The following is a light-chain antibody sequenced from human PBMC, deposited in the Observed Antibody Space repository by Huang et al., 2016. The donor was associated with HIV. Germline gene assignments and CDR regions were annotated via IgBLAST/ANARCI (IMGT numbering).Light chain of an antibody. CDR2: NSS. Sequence: DIQMTQSPSTLSASVGDRVTITCRASQIISSWLAWYQQKPGKAPKLLISNSSDLESGVPSRFSGSGSGTEFTLTISSLQPDDFATYYCQQYNTYLYTFGQGTKLEIK. CDR1: QIISSW. J-gene: IGKJ2*01. V-gene: IGKV1-5*03. CDR3: QQYNTYLYT.